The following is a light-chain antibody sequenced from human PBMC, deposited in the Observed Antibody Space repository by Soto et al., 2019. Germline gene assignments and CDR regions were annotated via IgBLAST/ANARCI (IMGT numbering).Light chain of an antibody. CDR3: QSYDSSLSAVV. V-gene: IGLV2-14*01. CDR2: EVS. CDR1: SSDVGGYSY. J-gene: IGLJ2*01. Sequence: QSVLTQPASVSGSPGQSITISCTGTSSDVGGYSYVSWYQQHPGKTPKLMIYEVSNRPSGVPDRFSGSKSGTSASLAITGLQAEDEADYYCQSYDSSLSAVVFGGGTKLTVL.